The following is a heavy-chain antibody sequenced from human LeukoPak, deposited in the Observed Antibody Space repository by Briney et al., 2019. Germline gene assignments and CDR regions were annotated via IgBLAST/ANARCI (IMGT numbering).Heavy chain of an antibody. CDR3: ARDVSSGWYGGRDFGY. Sequence: RTGGSLRLSCAASGFTFSTYSMNWVRQAPGKGLEWVSSISSSSSYIYYADSVKGRFTISRDNAKNSLYLQMNSLRAEDTAVYYCARDVSSGWYGGRDFGYWGQGTLVTVSS. J-gene: IGHJ4*02. D-gene: IGHD6-19*01. CDR2: ISSSSSYI. CDR1: GFTFSTYS. V-gene: IGHV3-21*01.